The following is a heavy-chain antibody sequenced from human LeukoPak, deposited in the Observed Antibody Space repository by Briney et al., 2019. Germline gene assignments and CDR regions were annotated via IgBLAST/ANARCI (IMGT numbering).Heavy chain of an antibody. Sequence: SVKVSCKASGGTFSSYAISWVRQAPGQGLEWMGGIIPIFGTANYAQKFQGRVTITADESTSTAYMELSSLRSEDTAVYYCARLPKNKNWFDPWGQGTLVTVSS. CDR2: IIPIFGTA. J-gene: IGHJ5*02. D-gene: IGHD2/OR15-2a*01. CDR3: ARLPKNKNWFDP. CDR1: GGTFSSYA. V-gene: IGHV1-69*13.